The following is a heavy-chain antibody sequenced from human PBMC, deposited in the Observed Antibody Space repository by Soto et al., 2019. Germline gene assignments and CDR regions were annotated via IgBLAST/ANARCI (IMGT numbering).Heavy chain of an antibody. D-gene: IGHD6-13*01. CDR1: GYTFTSYG. J-gene: IGHJ6*02. V-gene: IGHV1-18*01. Sequence: ASVKVSCKASGYTFTSYGISWVRQAPGQGLEWMGWISAYNGNTNYAQKLQGRVTMTTDTSTSTAYMELRSLRSDDTAVYYCARDMAAAGTGRSYYYGMDVWGQGTTVTVSS. CDR2: ISAYNGNT. CDR3: ARDMAAAGTGRSYYYGMDV.